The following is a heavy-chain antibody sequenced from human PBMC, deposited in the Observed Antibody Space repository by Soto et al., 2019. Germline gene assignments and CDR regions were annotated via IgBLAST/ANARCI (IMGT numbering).Heavy chain of an antibody. D-gene: IGHD4-17*01. CDR2: IKQDGSEK. CDR3: ARDPGLYGDSWFDY. V-gene: IGHV3-7*03. J-gene: IGHJ4*02. Sequence: EVQLVESGGGLVQPGGSLRLSCAASGFTFSSYWMSWVRQAPGKGLEWVANIKQDGSEKYYVDSVKGRFTISRDNAKNSLYLQMNSLRAEDTDVYYCARDPGLYGDSWFDYWGQGTLVTVSS. CDR1: GFTFSSYW.